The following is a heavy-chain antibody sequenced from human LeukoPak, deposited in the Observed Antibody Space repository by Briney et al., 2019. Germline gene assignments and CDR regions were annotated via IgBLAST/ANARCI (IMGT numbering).Heavy chain of an antibody. J-gene: IGHJ4*02. CDR3: AKEGLLGAHDF. D-gene: IGHD2-21*01. CDR1: GFDISRDW. Sequence: HSGTSLIISCVASGFDISRDWMNCVSQDPGRKLVWVSRIIGYGRRIFYADSLRGRFTISRDNARNQVSLQMNTLTFEDTAVYFCAKEGLLGAHDFWGQGTLVTVAS. CDR2: IIGYGRRI. V-gene: IGHV3-74*01.